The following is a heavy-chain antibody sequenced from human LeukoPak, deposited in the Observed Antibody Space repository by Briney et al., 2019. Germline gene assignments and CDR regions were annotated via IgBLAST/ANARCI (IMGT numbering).Heavy chain of an antibody. J-gene: IGHJ4*02. V-gene: IGHV3-9*01. Sequence: PGGSLRLSCAASGFTFGDYAMHWVRQAPGKGLEWVSGISWNSGTIGHADSVKGRFTISRDNAKDSLYLQMNSLRTDDTALYYCARGLEKGYSYGIDYWGQGTLVTVSS. D-gene: IGHD5-18*01. CDR1: GFTFGDYA. CDR2: ISWNSGTI. CDR3: ARGLEKGYSYGIDY.